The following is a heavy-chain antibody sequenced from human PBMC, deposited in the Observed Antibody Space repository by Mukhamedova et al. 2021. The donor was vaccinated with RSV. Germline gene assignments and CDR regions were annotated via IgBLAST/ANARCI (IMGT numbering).Heavy chain of an antibody. CDR3: ARHHSSGGYSAFDI. J-gene: IGHJ3*02. D-gene: IGHD6-19*01. Sequence: DSYTYYSPSFQGHVTFSVDKSISTAYVQWDGLKASDAAMYYCARHHSSGGYSAFDIWGQGTMVTVSS. CDR2: DSYT. V-gene: IGHV5-10-1*01.